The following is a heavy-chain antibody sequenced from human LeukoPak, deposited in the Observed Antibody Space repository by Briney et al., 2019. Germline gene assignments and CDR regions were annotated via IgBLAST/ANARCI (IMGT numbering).Heavy chain of an antibody. CDR1: GASFSGDY. CDR2: INHSGRS. D-gene: IGHD3-22*01. J-gene: IGHJ4*02. Sequence: NPSQTLSLTCAVPGASFSGDYWSWLRQPPGKGLEWIAEINHSGRSNYNPSLQGRVTISVDTSKNQFSLNLSSVAAADTARYYCARGPYDSGDYHYGIRAYYFDNWGQGILVTVSS. V-gene: IGHV4-34*01. CDR3: ARGPYDSGDYHYGIRAYYFDN.